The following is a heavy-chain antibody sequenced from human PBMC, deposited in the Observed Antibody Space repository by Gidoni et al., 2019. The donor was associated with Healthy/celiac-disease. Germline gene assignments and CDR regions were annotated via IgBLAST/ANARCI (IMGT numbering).Heavy chain of an antibody. J-gene: IGHJ4*02. D-gene: IGHD6-19*01. V-gene: IGHV1-46*01. CDR2: INPSGGST. Sequence: QVQLVQSGAEVKKPGASVKVFCKASGYTFTSYYMHWVRQAPGQGLEWLGIINPSGGSTSYAQKFQGRVTMTRDTSTSTVYMELSSLRSEDTAVYYCARDLIAVAPLDYWGQGTLVTVSS. CDR1: GYTFTSYY. CDR3: ARDLIAVAPLDY.